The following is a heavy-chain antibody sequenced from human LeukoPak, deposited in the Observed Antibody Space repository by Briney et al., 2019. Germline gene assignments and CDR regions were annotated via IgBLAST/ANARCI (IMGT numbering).Heavy chain of an antibody. CDR1: GGSISSGDYY. J-gene: IGHJ4*02. D-gene: IGHD3-22*01. CDR3: ARENWRYYYDSSGSSGDY. V-gene: IGHV4-30-4*01. Sequence: SETLSLTCTVSGGSISSGDYYWSWIRQPPGKGLEWIGYIYYSGSTYYNPSLKSRVTISVDTSKNQFSLKLSSVTAADTAVYHCARENWRYYYDSSGSSGDYWGQGTLVTVSS. CDR2: IYYSGST.